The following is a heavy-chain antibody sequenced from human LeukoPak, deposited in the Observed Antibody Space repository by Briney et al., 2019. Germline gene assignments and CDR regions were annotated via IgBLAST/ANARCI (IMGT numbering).Heavy chain of an antibody. Sequence: GASVRVSCKASGYTFTSYGISWVRQAPGRGLEWMGWISTYNGNTNYAQKLQGRVTMTTDTSTTTAYMELRSLTSDDTAVYYCARDPTAQTFDYWGQGTLVTVSS. CDR3: ARDPTAQTFDY. V-gene: IGHV1-18*01. CDR2: ISTYNGNT. D-gene: IGHD2-21*02. CDR1: GYTFTSYG. J-gene: IGHJ4*02.